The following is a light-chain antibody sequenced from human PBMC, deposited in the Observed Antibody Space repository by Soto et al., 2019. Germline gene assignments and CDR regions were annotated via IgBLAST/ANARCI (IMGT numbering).Light chain of an antibody. CDR1: QNIFSW. Sequence: DIQMTQSPSSVSASVGDSVTITCRASQNIFSWLAWYQHKPGKAPNLLISAASTLQSGVPSRFSGSGSGTDFTLTISSLQPEDVATYYCQQSYSIPEKVGQGTKVDSK. CDR3: QQSYSIPEK. V-gene: IGKV1-12*01. CDR2: AAS. J-gene: IGKJ1*01.